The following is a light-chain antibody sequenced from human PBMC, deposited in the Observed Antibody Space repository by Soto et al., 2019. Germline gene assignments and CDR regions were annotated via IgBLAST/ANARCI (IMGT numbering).Light chain of an antibody. Sequence: EIVMTQSPATLSLSPGERATLSCRASQTVASNIAWYQQKPGQAPRLLFHGASTRATGVSARFSGTGSGTEFTLTISSLQSEDFAVYYCQQYHNWPPQYTFGQGTRLQIK. J-gene: IGKJ2*01. CDR3: QQYHNWPPQYT. V-gene: IGKV3-15*01. CDR1: QTVASN. CDR2: GAS.